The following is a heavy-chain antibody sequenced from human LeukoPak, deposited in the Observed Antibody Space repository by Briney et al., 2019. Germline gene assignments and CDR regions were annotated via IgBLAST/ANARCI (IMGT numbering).Heavy chain of an antibody. CDR1: GFTFSSYG. D-gene: IGHD2-15*01. V-gene: IGHV3-30*03. J-gene: IGHJ4*02. CDR3: ARQDFDY. Sequence: GGSLRLSCAASGFTFSSYGMHWVRQAPGKGLEWVAVISYDGSNKYYADSVKGRFTISRDNAKNSLFLQMNSLRDEDTALYYCARQDFDYWGQGTLVTVSS. CDR2: ISYDGSNK.